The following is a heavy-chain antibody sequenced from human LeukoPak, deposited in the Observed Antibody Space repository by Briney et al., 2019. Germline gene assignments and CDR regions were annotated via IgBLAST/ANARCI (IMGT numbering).Heavy chain of an antibody. CDR3: ARDDNRGHDAFDI. J-gene: IGHJ3*02. V-gene: IGHV3-7*03. CDR1: GFTFSSYW. CDR2: IKQDGSEK. D-gene: IGHD5-24*01. Sequence: GGSLRLSCAASGFTFSSYWMSWVRQAPGKGLEWVANIKQDGSEKYYVDSVKGRFTISRDNAKNSPYLQMNSLRAEDTAVYYCARDDNRGHDAFDIWGQGTMVTVSS.